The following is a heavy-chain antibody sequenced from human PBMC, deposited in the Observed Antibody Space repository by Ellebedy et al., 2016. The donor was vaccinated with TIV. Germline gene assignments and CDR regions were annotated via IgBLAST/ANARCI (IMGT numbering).Heavy chain of an antibody. J-gene: IGHJ3*02. CDR2: IIAYNGNT. Sequence: AASVKVSCKASGHTFINNGITWARQAPGQGLEWMGWIIAYNGNTTYAQKLQGRVTMTTDTSTTTAYMELRSLRSDDTAVYYCASVLPNGRFLEWFPENHDAYDIWGQGTMVTVSS. CDR1: GHTFINNG. V-gene: IGHV1-18*01. D-gene: IGHD3-3*01. CDR3: ASVLPNGRFLEWFPENHDAYDI.